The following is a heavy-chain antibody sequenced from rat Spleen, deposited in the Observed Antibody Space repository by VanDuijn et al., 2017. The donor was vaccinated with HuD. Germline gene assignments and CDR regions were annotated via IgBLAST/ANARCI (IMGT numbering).Heavy chain of an antibody. J-gene: IGHJ3*01. CDR3: AKDLDYSGDNWFGY. CDR1: GFTFSDYG. D-gene: IGHD1-1*01. CDR2: ISYDGGST. V-gene: IGHV5-20*01. Sequence: EVQLVESGGGLVQPGRSMKLSCAASGFTFSDYGMAWVIQAPTKGLEWVASISYDGGSTYYRDSVKGRFTISRDNAKSTLYLQMESLRSEDTATYYCAKDLDYSGDNWFGYWGQGTLVTFSS.